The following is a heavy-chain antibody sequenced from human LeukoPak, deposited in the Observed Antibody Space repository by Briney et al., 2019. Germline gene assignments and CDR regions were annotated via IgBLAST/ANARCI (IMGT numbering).Heavy chain of an antibody. CDR3: ARGRWCSSTSCQNWFDP. Sequence: ASVKVSCKASGYTFTSYDINWVRQATGQGLEWMGWMNPNSGNTGYAQKFQGRVTITRNTSISTAYMELSSLRSEDTAVYYCARGRWCSSTSCQNWFDPWGQGTLVTVSS. V-gene: IGHV1-8*03. CDR1: GYTFTSYD. D-gene: IGHD2-2*01. CDR2: MNPNSGNT. J-gene: IGHJ5*02.